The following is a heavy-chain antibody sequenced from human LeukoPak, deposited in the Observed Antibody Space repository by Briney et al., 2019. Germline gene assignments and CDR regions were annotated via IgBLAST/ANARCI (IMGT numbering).Heavy chain of an antibody. Sequence: GGSLRLSCAASGFTFSNYNMNWVRQAPGKGLEWVSYISSSSSTIYYADSVKGRFTISRDNAKNSLYLQMNSLRAEDTAVYYCARDMGAKAYWGQGTLVTVSS. D-gene: IGHD1-26*01. J-gene: IGHJ4*02. CDR1: GFTFSNYN. CDR3: ARDMGAKAY. CDR2: ISSSSSTI. V-gene: IGHV3-48*01.